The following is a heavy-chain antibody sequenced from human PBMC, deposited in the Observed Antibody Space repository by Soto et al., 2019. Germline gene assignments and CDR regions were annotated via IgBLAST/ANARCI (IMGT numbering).Heavy chain of an antibody. Sequence: VASVKLSCKASGGTFSSYSISWVRQAPGQGLEWMGGIIPIFGTANYAQKFQGRVTITADESTSTAYMELSSLRSEDTAVYYCARPSTPHYYDSSGPNAFDIWGQGTMVTVSS. CDR1: GGTFSSYS. V-gene: IGHV1-69*13. CDR2: IIPIFGTA. D-gene: IGHD3-22*01. J-gene: IGHJ3*02. CDR3: ARPSTPHYYDSSGPNAFDI.